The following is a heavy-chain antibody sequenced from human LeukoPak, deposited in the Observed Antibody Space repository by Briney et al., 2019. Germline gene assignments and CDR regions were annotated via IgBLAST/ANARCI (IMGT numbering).Heavy chain of an antibody. CDR1: GFSFSGHW. D-gene: IGHD3-3*01. CDR2: ISPTGSTT. J-gene: IGHJ6*02. V-gene: IGHV3-74*01. CDR3: ARDGNYDFWSGYRPRLLYGMDV. Sequence: GGSLRLSCTASGFSFSGHWMHWARQLPGKGLVWVSRISPTGSTTSYADSVKGRFTVSRDNSKNTLYLQMNSLRAEDTAVYYCARDGNYDFWSGYRPRLLYGMDVWGQGTTVTVSS.